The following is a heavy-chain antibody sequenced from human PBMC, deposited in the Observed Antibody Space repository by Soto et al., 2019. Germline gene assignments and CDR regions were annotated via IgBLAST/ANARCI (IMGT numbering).Heavy chain of an antibody. Sequence: QLQLQESGSGLVKPSQTLSLTCAVSGGSISSGGYSWSWIRQPPGKGLEWIGYIYHSGSTYYNPSLKSRVTISVDRSKNQFSLKLSSVTAADTAVYYCARDRSGGRVATSGMDVWGQGTTVTVSS. CDR1: GGSISSGGYS. J-gene: IGHJ6*02. CDR3: ARDRSGGRVATSGMDV. D-gene: IGHD3-16*01. V-gene: IGHV4-30-2*01. CDR2: IYHSGST.